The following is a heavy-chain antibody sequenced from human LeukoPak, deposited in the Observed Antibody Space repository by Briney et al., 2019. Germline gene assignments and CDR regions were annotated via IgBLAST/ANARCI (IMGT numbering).Heavy chain of an antibody. CDR3: ARAFGYCTNGVCYFDN. V-gene: IGHV3-48*02. CDR1: GFTFSSYN. Sequence: GGSLRLSCAASGFTFSSYNMKWVRQAPGKGLEWVSYISSSSSTIYYADPVKGRFTISRDNAKNSLYLQMNSLRDEDTAVYYCARAFGYCTNGVCYFDNWGQGTLVTVSS. CDR2: ISSSSSTI. J-gene: IGHJ4*02. D-gene: IGHD2-8*01.